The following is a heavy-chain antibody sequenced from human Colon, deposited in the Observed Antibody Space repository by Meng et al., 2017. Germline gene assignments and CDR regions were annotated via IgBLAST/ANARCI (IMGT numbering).Heavy chain of an antibody. Sequence: GESLKISCAASGFTFSHAWMTWVRQVRGKGLEWVCRIRSTTDGETTEYATTVRGRFTISRDDSKNSLYLQMNSLKTEDTAVYYCTTSVSAYNYDSAGYLYWGQGTLVTFSS. J-gene: IGHJ4*02. CDR1: GFTFSHAW. D-gene: IGHD3-22*01. CDR3: TTSVSAYNYDSAGYLY. V-gene: IGHV3-15*01. CDR2: IRSTTDGETT.